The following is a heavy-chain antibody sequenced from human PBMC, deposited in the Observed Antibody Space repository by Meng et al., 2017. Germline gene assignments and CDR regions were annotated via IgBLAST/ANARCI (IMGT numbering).Heavy chain of an antibody. CDR2: ISAYNGNT. J-gene: IGHJ4*02. V-gene: IGHV1-18*01. D-gene: IGHD3-10*01. CDR1: GYTFTSYG. Sequence: QCHLGQSGAEVKKPGASVTVSCKASGYTFTSYGISWVRQAPGQGLEWMGWISAYNGNTNYAQKLQGRVTMTTDTSTSTAYMELRSPRSDDTAVYYCVLWFGELSFDYWGQGTLVTVSS. CDR3: VLWFGELSFDY.